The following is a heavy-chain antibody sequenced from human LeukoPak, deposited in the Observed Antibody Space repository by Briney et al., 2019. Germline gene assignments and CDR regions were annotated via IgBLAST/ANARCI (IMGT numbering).Heavy chain of an antibody. CDR1: GFTFSSYE. CDR2: ISGSGGST. Sequence: GGSLRLSCAASGFTFSSYEMNWVRQAPGKGLEWVSAISGSGGSTYYADSVEGRFTISRDNSKNTLYLQMNSLRAEDTAVYYCAKDGSLWRYSWGKGTTVTVSS. D-gene: IGHD4/OR15-4a*01. CDR3: AKDGSLWRYS. J-gene: IGHJ6*04. V-gene: IGHV3-23*01.